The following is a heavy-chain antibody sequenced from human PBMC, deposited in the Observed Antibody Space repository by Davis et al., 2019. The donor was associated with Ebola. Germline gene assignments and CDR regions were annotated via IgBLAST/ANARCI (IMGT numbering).Heavy chain of an antibody. CDR1: GFIFSCYA. CDR2: ITVGDQST. CDR3: AKPLTSEWQWLIPDFDS. Sequence: GESLKISCAASGFIFSCYAMTWVRQAPGNGLEWVSTITVGDQSTFYADSVKGRFTISRDNSKKALYLQLNNLRADDTAVYYCAKPLTSEWQWLIPDFDSWGQGTLVTVSS. V-gene: IGHV3-23*01. J-gene: IGHJ4*02. D-gene: IGHD6-19*01.